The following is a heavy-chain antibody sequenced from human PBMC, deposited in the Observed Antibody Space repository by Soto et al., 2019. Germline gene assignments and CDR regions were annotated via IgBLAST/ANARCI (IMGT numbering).Heavy chain of an antibody. J-gene: IGHJ4*02. CDR2: IYYSGST. CDR1: GGSISSGGYY. CDR3: ARALQHPTNDFWSGLYFGY. V-gene: IGHV4-31*03. Sequence: SETLSLTCTVSGGSISSGGYYWSWIRQHPGKGLEWIGYIYYSGSTYYNPSLKSRVTISVDTAKNQFSLKLSSVTAADTAVYYCARALQHPTNDFWSGLYFGYWGQGTLVTVSS. D-gene: IGHD3-3*01.